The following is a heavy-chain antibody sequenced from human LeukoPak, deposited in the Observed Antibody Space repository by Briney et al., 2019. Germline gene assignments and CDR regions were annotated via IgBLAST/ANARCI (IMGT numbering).Heavy chain of an antibody. CDR1: GGSISSYY. J-gene: IGHJ6*03. Sequence: SGTLSLTCTVSGGSISSYYWSWIRQPPGKGLEGIGYIYDSGSTSYNPSLKSRVTISVDTSKNQFSLKLSSVTAADTAMYYCARGTYDWDDWSHYYYYYMDVWGKGTTVTISS. D-gene: IGHD1-1*01. CDR3: ARGTYDWDDWSHYYYYYMDV. CDR2: IYDSGST. V-gene: IGHV4-59*01.